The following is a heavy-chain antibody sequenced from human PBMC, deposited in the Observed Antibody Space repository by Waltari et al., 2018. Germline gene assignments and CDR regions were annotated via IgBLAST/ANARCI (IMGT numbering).Heavy chain of an antibody. J-gene: IGHJ4*02. CDR3: VRDYYDFWSGYFLY. V-gene: IGHV3-74*01. CDR2: INHDGRST. Sequence: EVVLVESGGGLVQPGGSLRLSCAAPGFTFGNYWMHWVRQAPGKGLVWVSRINHDGRSTDYADSVKGRFTISRDNAKNTLYLQKNSLRAEDTAVYYCVRDYYDFWSGYFLYWGLGTLVTVSS. CDR1: GFTFGNYW. D-gene: IGHD3-3*01.